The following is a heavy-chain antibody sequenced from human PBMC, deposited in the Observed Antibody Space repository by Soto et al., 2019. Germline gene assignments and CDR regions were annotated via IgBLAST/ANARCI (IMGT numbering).Heavy chain of an antibody. CDR1: GGAISSGGYY. V-gene: IGHV4-31*03. J-gene: IGHJ4*02. Sequence: LSVTCTVSGGAISSGGYYWSWIRQHPGKGLEWIGYIYYSGSTYYNPSLKSRVTISVDTSKNQFSLKLSSVTAADMAVYYCARNYYDSRSFDYWGQGTLVTVSS. CDR3: ARNYYDSRSFDY. CDR2: IYYSGST. D-gene: IGHD3-22*01.